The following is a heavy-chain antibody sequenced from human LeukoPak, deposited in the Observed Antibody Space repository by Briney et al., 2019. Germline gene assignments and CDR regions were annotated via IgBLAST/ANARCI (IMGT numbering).Heavy chain of an antibody. Sequence: ASVKVSCKASGYTFTSYGISWVRQAPGQGLEWMGWISAYNGNTNYAQKLQGRVTMTTDTSTSTAYMELRSLRSDDTAVYYRARVPLPTFYTYYYDSSGYWDYWGQGTLVTVSS. V-gene: IGHV1-18*01. CDR2: ISAYNGNT. CDR1: GYTFTSYG. D-gene: IGHD3-22*01. J-gene: IGHJ4*02. CDR3: ARVPLPTFYTYYYDSSGYWDY.